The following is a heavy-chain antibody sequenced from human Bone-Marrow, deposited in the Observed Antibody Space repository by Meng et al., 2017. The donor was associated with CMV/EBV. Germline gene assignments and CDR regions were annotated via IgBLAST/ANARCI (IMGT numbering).Heavy chain of an antibody. J-gene: IGHJ4*02. CDR3: ARGRSQGSGYSSGRYEGYFDD. CDR2: MNPNSGNT. CDR1: GYTFTTYD. D-gene: IGHD6-19*01. V-gene: IGHV1-8*01. Sequence: ASVKVSCKASGYTFTTYDVNWVRQAAGQGLEWLGWMNPNSGNTGYAQKFQGRVTMTRNTSISTAYMELSSLRTDDKAVDYCARGRSQGSGYSSGRYEGYFDDWGQGTLVTVSS.